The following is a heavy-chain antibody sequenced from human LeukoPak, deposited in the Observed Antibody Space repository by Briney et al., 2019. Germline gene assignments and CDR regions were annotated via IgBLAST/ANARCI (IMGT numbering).Heavy chain of an antibody. CDR3: ARCDSGYSYGQSDY. V-gene: IGHV3-30*04. J-gene: IGHJ4*02. CDR2: ISYDGRNK. Sequence: GGSLRLSCAASGFTFSSYAMHWVRQAPGKGLEWVAVISYDGRNKYYADSVKGRFTISRDNSKNTLYLQMNRLRAEDTAVYYCARCDSGYSYGQSDYWGQGTLVTVSS. D-gene: IGHD5-18*01. CDR1: GFTFSSYA.